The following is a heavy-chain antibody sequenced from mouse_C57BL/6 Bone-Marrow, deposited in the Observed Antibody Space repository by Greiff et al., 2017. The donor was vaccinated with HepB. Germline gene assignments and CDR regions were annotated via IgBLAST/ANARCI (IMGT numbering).Heavy chain of an antibody. V-gene: IGHV5-9-1*02. D-gene: IGHD2-10*01. CDR3: TRGPTPCFDY. J-gene: IGHJ2*01. CDR1: GFTFSSYA. Sequence: EVMLVESGEGLVKPGGSLKLSCAASGFTFSSYAMSWVRQTPEKRLEWVAYLSSGGDYIYYADTVKGRFTISRDNARNTLYLQMSSLKSEDTAMYYCTRGPTPCFDYWGQGTTRTVSS. CDR2: LSSGGDYI.